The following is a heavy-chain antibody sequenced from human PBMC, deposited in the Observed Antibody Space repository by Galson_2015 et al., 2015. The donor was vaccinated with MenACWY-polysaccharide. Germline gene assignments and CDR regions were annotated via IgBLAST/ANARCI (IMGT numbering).Heavy chain of an antibody. J-gene: IGHJ4*02. CDR1: GFTFSSYG. Sequence: SLRLSCAASGFTFSSYGMHWVRQAPGKGLEWVAFIRYDGSNKYYADSVKGRFTISRDNSKNTLYLQMNSLRAEDTAVYYCAKDLVGATYFDYWGQGTLVTVSS. CDR2: IRYDGSNK. CDR3: AKDLVGATYFDY. D-gene: IGHD1-26*01. V-gene: IGHV3-30*02.